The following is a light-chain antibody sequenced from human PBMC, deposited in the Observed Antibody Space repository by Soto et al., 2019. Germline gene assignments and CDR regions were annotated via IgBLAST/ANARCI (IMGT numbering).Light chain of an antibody. V-gene: IGLV2-14*03. J-gene: IGLJ1*01. CDR2: DVN. Sequence: QSPLTEPASVSGSPGRSITISCTGTSSAVGRYNYVSWYQQHPGKAPKLMIYDVNTRPSGVSNRFSGSKSGNTASLTISGLQAEDEADYYCSSFTASTTQVFGPGTKVTVL. CDR1: SSAVGRYNY. CDR3: SSFTASTTQV.